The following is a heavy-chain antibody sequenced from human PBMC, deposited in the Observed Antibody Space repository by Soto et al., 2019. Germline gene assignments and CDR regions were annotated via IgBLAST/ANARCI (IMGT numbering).Heavy chain of an antibody. J-gene: IGHJ4*02. D-gene: IGHD5-18*01. Sequence: GGSLRISCAASGFTFDDYAMYWVRQVLGKGLEWVSSISWNSGNIGYADSVKGRFTTSRDNAENSLYLQMNSLRPEDTALYYCVRSKGGYSYGTPFDYWGQVTLVTVSS. CDR1: GFTFDDYA. CDR3: VRSKGGYSYGTPFDY. V-gene: IGHV3-9*01. CDR2: ISWNSGNI.